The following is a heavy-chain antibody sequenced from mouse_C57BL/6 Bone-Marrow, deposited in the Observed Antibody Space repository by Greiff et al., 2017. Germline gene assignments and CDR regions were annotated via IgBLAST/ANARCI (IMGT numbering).Heavy chain of an antibody. D-gene: IGHD1-1*01. CDR2: IFPGSGST. CDR1: GYTFTDYY. J-gene: IGHJ3*01. CDR3: ARAPLYYYGFPFAY. Sequence: VKLMESGPELVKPGASVKISCKASGYTFTDYYINWVKQRPGQGLEWIGWIFPGSGSTYYNEKFKGKATLTVDKSSSTAYMLLSSLTSEDSAVYFGARAPLYYYGFPFAYWGQGTLVTVSA. V-gene: IGHV1-75*01.